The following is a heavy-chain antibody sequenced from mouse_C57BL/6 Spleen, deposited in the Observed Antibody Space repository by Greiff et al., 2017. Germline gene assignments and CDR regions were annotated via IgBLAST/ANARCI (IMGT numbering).Heavy chain of an antibody. CDR2: ISSGGSYT. CDR3: ARQRGDGYYVDY. CDR1: GFTFSSYG. V-gene: IGHV5-6*01. J-gene: IGHJ2*01. Sequence: EVQLQQSGGDLVKPGGSLKLSCAASGFTFSSYGMSWVRQTPDKRLEWVATISSGGSYTYYPDSVKGRFTISRDNAKNTLYLQMSSLKSEDTAMYYCARQRGDGYYVDYWGQGTTLTVSS. D-gene: IGHD2-3*01.